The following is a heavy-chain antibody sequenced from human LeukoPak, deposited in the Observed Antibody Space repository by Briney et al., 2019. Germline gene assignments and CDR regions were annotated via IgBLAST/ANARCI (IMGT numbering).Heavy chain of an antibody. Sequence: GGSLRLSCAASGFTFDDYAMHWVRQAPGKGLEWVSGISWNSGSIGYADSVKGRFTISRDNAKNSLYLQMNSLRAEDTAVYYCARDYYDSSGYDYFDYWGQGTLVTVSS. D-gene: IGHD3-22*01. J-gene: IGHJ4*02. V-gene: IGHV3-9*01. CDR3: ARDYYDSSGYDYFDY. CDR2: ISWNSGSI. CDR1: GFTFDDYA.